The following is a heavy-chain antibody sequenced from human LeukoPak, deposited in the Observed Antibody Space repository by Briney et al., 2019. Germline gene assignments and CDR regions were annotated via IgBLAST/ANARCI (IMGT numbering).Heavy chain of an antibody. J-gene: IGHJ4*02. CDR3: AGDYDYFWGGYRYPFDY. D-gene: IGHD3-16*02. V-gene: IGHV3-74*01. Sequence: PGGSLRLSCAASGFTFSSYWMHWVRQAPGKGLVWVSRMNSDGSTTNYADSVKGRFTISRDNARNTVYLQMNSLRVEDTAVYYCAGDYDYFWGGYRYPFDYWGQGTLVTVSS. CDR2: MNSDGSTT. CDR1: GFTFSSYW.